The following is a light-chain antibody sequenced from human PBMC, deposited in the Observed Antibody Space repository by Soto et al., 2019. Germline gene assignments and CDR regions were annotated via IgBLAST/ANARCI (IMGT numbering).Light chain of an antibody. CDR1: SSNIGHNY. V-gene: IGLV1-51*01. CDR2: DNN. Sequence: QSVLTQPPSVSAAPGQKVTISCSGSSSNIGHNYVSWYQQLPGTAPKLLIYDNNKRPSGIPDRFSGSKSGTSATLRITGLQTGDEADYYCGTWDSSLSVVFGGGTKLTVL. CDR3: GTWDSSLSVV. J-gene: IGLJ2*01.